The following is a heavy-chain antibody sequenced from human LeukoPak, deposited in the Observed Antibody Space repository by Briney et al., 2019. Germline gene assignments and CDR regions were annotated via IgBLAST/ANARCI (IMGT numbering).Heavy chain of an antibody. CDR2: IYYSGST. Sequence: SETLSLTCTVSGRSISSSSYYCGWIRQPPGKGLEWIGSIYYSGSTYYNPSLKSRVTISVDTSKNQFSLKLSSVTAADTAVYYCARRSLTYYYGSGPLDYWGQGTLVSVSS. V-gene: IGHV4-39*01. CDR1: GRSISSSSYY. D-gene: IGHD3-10*01. CDR3: ARRSLTYYYGSGPLDY. J-gene: IGHJ4*02.